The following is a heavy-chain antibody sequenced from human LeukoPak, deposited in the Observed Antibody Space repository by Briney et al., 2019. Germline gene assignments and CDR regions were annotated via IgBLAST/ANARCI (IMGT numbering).Heavy chain of an antibody. CDR3: ARGIFGVVRHYYFDY. D-gene: IGHD3-3*01. CDR2: IYYSGST. Sequence: SETLSLTCTVSGGSISTYYWNWIRQPPGKGLEWIGYIYYSGSTKYNPSLTRRVTISVDTSKNQFSLKLTSVTAADTAVYYCARGIFGVVRHYYFDYWGQGTLVTVYS. V-gene: IGHV4-59*01. J-gene: IGHJ4*02. CDR1: GGSISTYY.